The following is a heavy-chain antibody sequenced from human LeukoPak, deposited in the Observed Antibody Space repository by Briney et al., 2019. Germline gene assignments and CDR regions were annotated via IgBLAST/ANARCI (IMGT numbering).Heavy chain of an antibody. D-gene: IGHD3-10*02. CDR3: AELGITMIGGV. CDR2: IKHDGSEK. Sequence: PGGSLRLSCAASGFTFSSYWMSWVRQAPGKGLEWVANIKHDGSEKYYADSVKGRFTISRDNAKNSLYLQMNSLRAEDTAVYYCAELGITMIGGVWGKGTTVTISS. J-gene: IGHJ6*04. CDR1: GFTFSSYW. V-gene: IGHV3-7*01.